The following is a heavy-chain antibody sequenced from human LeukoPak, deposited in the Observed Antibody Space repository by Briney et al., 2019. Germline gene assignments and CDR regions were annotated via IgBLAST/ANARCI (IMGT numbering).Heavy chain of an antibody. CDR1: GFTFSSYA. CDR3: AKGVSAYCGGDCYSYWYFDL. CDR2: ISGSGGST. Sequence: QPGGSLRLSCAASGFTFSSYAMSWVRQAPGKGLEWVSAISGSGGSTYYADSVKGRFTISRDNSKNTLYLQMNSLRAEDTAVYYCAKGVSAYCGGDCYSYWYFDLWGRGTLVTVSS. J-gene: IGHJ2*01. D-gene: IGHD2-21*02. V-gene: IGHV3-23*01.